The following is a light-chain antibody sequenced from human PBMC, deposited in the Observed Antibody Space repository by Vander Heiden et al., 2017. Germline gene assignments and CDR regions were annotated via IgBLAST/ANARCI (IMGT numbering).Light chain of an antibody. Sequence: SYVLTLAPSVSVAPRQTARTSCGGTNIGSKTVHWYQQKTRQAPVLVGYDDSDRPSGIPDRFSGSNSKTTATLTISRVEDGDEADYYCQVWDSYTDHVVFGGGTRLTVL. V-gene: IGLV3-21*02. CDR3: QVWDSYTDHVV. CDR1: NIGSKT. J-gene: IGLJ3*02. CDR2: DDS.